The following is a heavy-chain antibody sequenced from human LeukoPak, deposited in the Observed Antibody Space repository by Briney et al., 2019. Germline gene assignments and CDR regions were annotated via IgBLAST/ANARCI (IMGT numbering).Heavy chain of an antibody. J-gene: IGHJ4*02. CDR1: GFTFSSYW. CDR2: IEEDGGEK. V-gene: IGHV3-7*01. Sequence: GGSLRLSCAASGFTFSSYWMSWVRQAPGKGLEWVANIEEDGGEKYYVDSVKGRFTISRDNAEKSVYLQMNSLRAEDTAVYYCASLGYCSSTSCFYFDYWGQGTLVTVSS. CDR3: ASLGYCSSTSCFYFDY. D-gene: IGHD2-2*01.